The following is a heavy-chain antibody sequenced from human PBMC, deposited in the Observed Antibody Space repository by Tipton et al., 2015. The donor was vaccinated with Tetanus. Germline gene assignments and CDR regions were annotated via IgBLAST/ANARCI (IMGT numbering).Heavy chain of an antibody. CDR2: IYYSGST. CDR3: ARLRYSYGSQADP. D-gene: IGHD5-18*01. V-gene: IGHV4-59*05. J-gene: IGHJ5*02. Sequence: TLSLTCTVSGGSISSYYWSWIRQPPGKGLEWIGSIYYSGSTYYNPSLKSRVTISVDTSKNQFSLKLSSVTAADTAVYYCARLRYSYGSQADPWGQGTLVTVSS. CDR1: GGSISSYY.